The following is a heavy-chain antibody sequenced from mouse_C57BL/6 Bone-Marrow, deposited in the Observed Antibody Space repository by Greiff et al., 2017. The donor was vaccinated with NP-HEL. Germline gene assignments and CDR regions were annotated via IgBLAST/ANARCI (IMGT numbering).Heavy chain of an antibody. D-gene: IGHD4-1*01. CDR1: GYAFSSSW. Sequence: QVQLKQSGPELVKPGASVKISCKASGYAFSSSWMNWVKQRPGKGLEWIGRIYPGDGDTNYNQKFKGKATLTVDTSSSTAYMQLSSLTSEDSAVYYCAKLGAFDYWGQGTTLTVSS. CDR2: IYPGDGDT. CDR3: AKLGAFDY. V-gene: IGHV1-82*01. J-gene: IGHJ2*01.